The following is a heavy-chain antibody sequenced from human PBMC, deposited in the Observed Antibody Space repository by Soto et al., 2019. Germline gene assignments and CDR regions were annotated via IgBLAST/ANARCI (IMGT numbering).Heavy chain of an antibody. D-gene: IGHD3-16*02. V-gene: IGHV3-23*01. CDR3: AKKGPSGGLYDYIWGSYRYPHDGFDV. Sequence: GGSLRLSCAASGFNFNYYDVTWVRQAPGKGLEWVSTISNDGERTYYADSVKGRFTISRDNSKNTLYLQMNSLRAGDTAVYYCAKKGPSGGLYDYIWGSYRYPHDGFDVWGQGTMVTVSS. CDR1: GFNFNYYD. J-gene: IGHJ3*01. CDR2: ISNDGERT.